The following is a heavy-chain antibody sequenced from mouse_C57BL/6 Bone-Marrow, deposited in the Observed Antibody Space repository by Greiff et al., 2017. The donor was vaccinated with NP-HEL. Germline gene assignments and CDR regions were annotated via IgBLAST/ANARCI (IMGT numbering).Heavy chain of an antibody. D-gene: IGHD1-1*01. Sequence: QVQLQQSGAELVRPGTSVKVSCKASGYAFTNYLIEWVKQRPGQGLEWIGVINPGSGGTNYNEKFKGKATLTADKSSSTAYMQLSSLTSEDSAVYFCAALYYGAAMDYWGQGTSVTVSS. J-gene: IGHJ4*01. V-gene: IGHV1-54*01. CDR1: GYAFTNYL. CDR2: INPGSGGT. CDR3: AALYYGAAMDY.